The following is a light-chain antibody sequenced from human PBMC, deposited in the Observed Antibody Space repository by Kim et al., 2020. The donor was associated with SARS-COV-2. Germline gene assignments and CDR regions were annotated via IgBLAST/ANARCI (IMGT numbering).Light chain of an antibody. CDR3: LQHNSYPLT. Sequence: DIQMTQSPSSLSASVGDRVTITCRASQGIRNDLNWFQQKPGKAPKRLIYAASSLQSGVPSRFSDSGSGTEFTLTISSLQPEDFATYYCLQHNSYPLTFGGGTKLEIK. J-gene: IGKJ4*01. CDR1: QGIRND. CDR2: AAS. V-gene: IGKV1-17*01.